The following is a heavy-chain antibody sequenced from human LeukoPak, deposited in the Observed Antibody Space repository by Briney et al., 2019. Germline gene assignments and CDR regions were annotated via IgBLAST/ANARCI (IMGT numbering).Heavy chain of an antibody. Sequence: KPGASVRVSCKPSGYTFIGYFIHWVRQAPGQGLEWMGRVNSDSGDTNYAQHFQGRVTMTRDTSITTAYMELSSLTSDDTAVYYCARDLYSTPHWELDYWGLGTLVTVSS. CDR1: GYTFIGYF. D-gene: IGHD2-15*01. V-gene: IGHV1-2*06. CDR3: ARDLYSTPHWELDY. CDR2: VNSDSGDT. J-gene: IGHJ4*02.